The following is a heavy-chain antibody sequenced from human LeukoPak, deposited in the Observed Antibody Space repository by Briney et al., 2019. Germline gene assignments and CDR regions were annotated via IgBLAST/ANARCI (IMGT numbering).Heavy chain of an antibody. Sequence: SETLSLTCAVYGGSFSGYYWSWIRQPPGKGLEWIGEINRSGSTNYNPSLKSRVTISVDTSKNQFSLKLSSVTAADTAVYYCARGIVLMHYASFDYWGQGSLVAVSS. D-gene: IGHD2-8*01. J-gene: IGHJ4*02. V-gene: IGHV4-34*01. CDR2: INRSGST. CDR1: GGSFSGYY. CDR3: ARGIVLMHYASFDY.